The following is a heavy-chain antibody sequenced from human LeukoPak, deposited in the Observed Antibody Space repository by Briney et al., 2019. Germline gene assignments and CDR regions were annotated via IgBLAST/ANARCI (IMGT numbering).Heavy chain of an antibody. CDR1: GFIFSNYG. V-gene: IGHV3-23*01. CDR3: ARNSLRTALYYMDV. CDR2: IVGSGVTT. J-gene: IGHJ6*03. Sequence: GGSLRLSCVASGFIFSNYGMNWVRQAPGKGLEWVSGIVGSGVTTYYADSVKGRFTISRDNSKNTLYLQMNSLRAEDTAVYYCARNSLRTALYYMDVWGQGTTVTVSS.